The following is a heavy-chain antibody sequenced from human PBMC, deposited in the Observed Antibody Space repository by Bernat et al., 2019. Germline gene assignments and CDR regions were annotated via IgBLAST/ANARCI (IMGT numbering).Heavy chain of an antibody. D-gene: IGHD5-12*01. CDR2: ISAYNGNT. J-gene: IGHJ3*02. Sequence: QVQLVQSGAEVKKPGASVKVSCKASGYTFTSYGISWVRQAPGQGLEWMGWISAYNGNTNYAQKLQGRVTMTTETSTSTAYMELRSLRSDDTAVYYCARDLHSGYDLIDAFDIWGQGTMVTVSS. V-gene: IGHV1-18*01. CDR1: GYTFTSYG. CDR3: ARDLHSGYDLIDAFDI.